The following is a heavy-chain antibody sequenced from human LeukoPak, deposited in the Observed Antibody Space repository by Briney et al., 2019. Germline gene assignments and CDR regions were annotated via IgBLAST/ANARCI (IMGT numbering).Heavy chain of an antibody. Sequence: GGSLRLSCAASGFTFSSYGMHWVRQAPGKGLEGVAFIRYDGSNKYYADSVKGRFTISRDNSKNTLYLQMNSLRAEDTAVYYCAKDGRYCSGGSCYHYYYYYMVVWGKGTTVTISS. J-gene: IGHJ6*03. CDR3: AKDGRYCSGGSCYHYYYYYMVV. CDR1: GFTFSSYG. D-gene: IGHD2-15*01. CDR2: IRYDGSNK. V-gene: IGHV3-30*02.